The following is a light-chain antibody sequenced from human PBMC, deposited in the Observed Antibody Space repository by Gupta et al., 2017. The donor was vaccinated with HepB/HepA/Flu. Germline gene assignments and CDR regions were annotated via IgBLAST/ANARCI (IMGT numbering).Light chain of an antibody. CDR3: QQRNSSPIT. V-gene: IGKV1-9*01. CDR2: AAS. Sequence: DIQLTQSPSFLSASVGDRVTITCRASQGISSYLAWYQQKPGKAPKLLIYAASTLKSGVPSRFSGSGSGTEFTLTISSLQPEDFATYYCQQRNSSPITFGRGTKVDIK. CDR1: QGISSY. J-gene: IGKJ4*01.